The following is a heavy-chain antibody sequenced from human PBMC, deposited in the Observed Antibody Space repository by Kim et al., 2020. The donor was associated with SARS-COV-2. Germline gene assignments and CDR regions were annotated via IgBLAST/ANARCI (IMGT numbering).Heavy chain of an antibody. V-gene: IGHV4-59*01. J-gene: IGHJ2*01. CDR1: GGSISSYY. D-gene: IGHD3-3*01. Sequence: SETLSLTCTVSGGSISSYYWSWIRQPPGKGLEWIGYIYYSGSTNYNPSLKSRVTISVDTSKNPFSLKLASVTAAYTAVYYCARDHREWLQYTANWYFDLWGRGTLVTVSS. CDR3: ARDHREWLQYTANWYFDL. CDR2: IYYSGST.